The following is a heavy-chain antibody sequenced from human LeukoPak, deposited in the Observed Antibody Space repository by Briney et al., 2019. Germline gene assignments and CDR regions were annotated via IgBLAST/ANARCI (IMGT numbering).Heavy chain of an antibody. Sequence: ASVKVSCKASGYTFTGYYMHWVRQAPGQGLEWMGWINPNSGGTNYAQKFQGRVTMTRDTSISTAYMELSRLRSDDTAVYYCARASYTKIRFLEWLTPSYYYYYMDVWGKGTTVTVS. CDR2: INPNSGGT. D-gene: IGHD3-3*01. CDR3: ARASYTKIRFLEWLTPSYYYYYMDV. V-gene: IGHV1-2*02. J-gene: IGHJ6*03. CDR1: GYTFTGYY.